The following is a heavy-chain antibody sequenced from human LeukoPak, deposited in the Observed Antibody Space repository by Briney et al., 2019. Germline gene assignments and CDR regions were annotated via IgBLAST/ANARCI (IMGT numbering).Heavy chain of an antibody. V-gene: IGHV3-43*02. J-gene: IGHJ6*03. D-gene: IGHD6-6*01. CDR1: GFTFDDYG. CDR3: AKTARTYYYYYMDV. Sequence: PGGSLRLSCAASGFTFDDYGMSWVRQAPGKGLEWVSGINWDGGSTYYADSVKGRFTISRDNSKNSLYLQMNSLRTEDTALYYCAKTARTYYYYYMDVWGKGTTVTVSS. CDR2: INWDGGST.